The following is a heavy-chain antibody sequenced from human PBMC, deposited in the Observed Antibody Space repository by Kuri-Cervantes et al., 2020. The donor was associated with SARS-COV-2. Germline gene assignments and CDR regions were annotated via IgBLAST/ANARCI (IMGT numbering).Heavy chain of an antibody. CDR2: ISYDGSNK. D-gene: IGHD3-3*01. CDR1: GFTFTNAW. Sequence: GGSLRLSCAASGFTFTNAWMNWVRQAPGKGLEWVAVISYDGSNKYYADSVKGRFTISRDNSKNTLYLQMNSLRAEDTAVYYCARGYDFWSGPEYYFDYWGQGTLVTVSS. J-gene: IGHJ4*02. CDR3: ARGYDFWSGPEYYFDY. V-gene: IGHV3-30-3*01.